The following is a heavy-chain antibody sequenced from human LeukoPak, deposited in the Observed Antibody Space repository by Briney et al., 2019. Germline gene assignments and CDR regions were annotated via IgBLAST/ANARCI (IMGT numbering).Heavy chain of an antibody. CDR1: GFTFSISG. CDR3: LKDADY. Sequence: GGSLRLSCAASGFTFSISGMHWVRQAPGKGLVWVSLINSDVSSTWYADSVKGRFIISRDNAKNTVYLQMDSLRAEDTAVYYCLKDADYWGHGTRVTVSS. V-gene: IGHV3-74*01. CDR2: INSDVSST. J-gene: IGHJ4*01.